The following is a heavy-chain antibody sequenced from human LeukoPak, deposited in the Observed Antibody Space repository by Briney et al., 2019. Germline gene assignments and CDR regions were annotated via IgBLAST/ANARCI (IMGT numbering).Heavy chain of an antibody. CDR1: GFTFSSYA. Sequence: GGSLRLSCAASGFTFSSYAMHWVRQAPGKGLEWVAVISYDGSNKYYADSVKGRFTISRDNSKNTLNLQMISLRAEDTAVYYCAKDANGGIAAAGLAPPWYFDLWGRGTLVTVPS. D-gene: IGHD6-13*01. J-gene: IGHJ2*01. CDR3: AKDANGGIAAAGLAPPWYFDL. V-gene: IGHV3-30-3*01. CDR2: ISYDGSNK.